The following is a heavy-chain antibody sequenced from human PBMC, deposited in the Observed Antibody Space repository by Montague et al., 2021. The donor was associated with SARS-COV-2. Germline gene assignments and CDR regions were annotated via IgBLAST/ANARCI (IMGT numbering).Heavy chain of an antibody. J-gene: IGHJ5*02. CDR3: ARYGDYGSWFDP. Sequence: PALVKPTQTLTLTCTFSGFSLSTSAVGVGWTRQPPGKALEWLALIYWDDDKRYSPSLKSRSTISKDATKNEVVLTVANMDPVDTATYYCARYGDYGSWFDPWGQGTLVTVSS. V-gene: IGHV2-5*02. D-gene: IGHD4-17*01. CDR2: IYWDDDK. CDR1: GFSLSTSAVG.